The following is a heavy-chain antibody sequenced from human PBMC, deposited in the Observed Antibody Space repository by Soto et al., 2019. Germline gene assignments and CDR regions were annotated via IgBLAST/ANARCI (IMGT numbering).Heavy chain of an antibody. CDR2: ISNDGVNK. CDR1: GFTFSHYG. J-gene: IGHJ6*02. V-gene: IGHV3-30*03. Sequence: GGSLRLSCAASGFTFSHYGMYWVRHAPGTGLEWVAAISNDGVNKYYPDSVKGRFTISRDNSKNTLYLQMNSLGAEDTAVYYCARDFVVGGPTINYYYGMDVWGQGTTVTVSS. D-gene: IGHD1-26*01. CDR3: ARDFVVGGPTINYYYGMDV.